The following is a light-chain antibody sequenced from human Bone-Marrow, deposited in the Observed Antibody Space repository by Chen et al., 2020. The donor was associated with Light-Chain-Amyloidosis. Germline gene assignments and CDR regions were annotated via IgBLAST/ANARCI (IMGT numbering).Light chain of an antibody. Sequence: QSVLTQPPSASGTPGQRVTISCSGSSSNIGSNYVYWYQQLPGTAPKLLIYRNNQRPSGVPARFSGSTSGTSASLAISGLRSEDEADYYCAAWDDSLSVHVVFGGGTKLTVL. CDR3: AAWDDSLSVHVV. J-gene: IGLJ2*01. CDR2: RNN. V-gene: IGLV1-47*01. CDR1: SSNIGSNY.